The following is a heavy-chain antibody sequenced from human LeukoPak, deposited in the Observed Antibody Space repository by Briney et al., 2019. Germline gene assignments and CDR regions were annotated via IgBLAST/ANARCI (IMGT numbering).Heavy chain of an antibody. Sequence: SETLSLTCTVFGGSISSYYWSWIRQPPGKGLEWIGYIYYSGSTNYNPSLKSRVTISVDTSKNQFSLKLSSVTAADTAVYYCARGNGFLDYWGQGTLVTVSS. V-gene: IGHV4-59*01. J-gene: IGHJ4*02. CDR1: GGSISSYY. D-gene: IGHD2-8*01. CDR3: ARGNGFLDY. CDR2: IYYSGST.